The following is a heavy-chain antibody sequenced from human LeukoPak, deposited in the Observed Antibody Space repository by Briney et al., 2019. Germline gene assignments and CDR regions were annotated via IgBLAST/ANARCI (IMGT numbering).Heavy chain of an antibody. V-gene: IGHV3-9*01. CDR2: ISWNSGSI. CDR3: AKFGDYYYYGMDV. J-gene: IGHJ6*02. Sequence: GGSLRLSCAASGFTFDDYAMHWVRQAPGKGLEWVSGISWNSGSIGYEDSVKGRFTISRDNAKNSLYLQMNSLRAEDTALYYCAKFGDYYYYGMDVWGQGTTVTVSS. D-gene: IGHD3-16*01. CDR1: GFTFDDYA.